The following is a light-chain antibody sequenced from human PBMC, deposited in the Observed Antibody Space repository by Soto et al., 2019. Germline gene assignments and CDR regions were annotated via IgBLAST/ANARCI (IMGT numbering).Light chain of an antibody. CDR1: QSISNY. CDR2: AAS. J-gene: IGKJ2*01. CDR3: QQSYSTPQT. V-gene: IGKV1-39*01. Sequence: DIRMTQSPSSLSASVGDRVTITCRASQSISNYLNWYQQKPGKAPELLIFAASSLQGAVPSRFSGSGSGTDFTLTISSLQPEDFATYYCQQSYSTPQTFGEGTTLEIK.